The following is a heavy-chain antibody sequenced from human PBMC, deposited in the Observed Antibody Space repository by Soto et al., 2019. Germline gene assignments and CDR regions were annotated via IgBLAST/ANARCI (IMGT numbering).Heavy chain of an antibody. V-gene: IGHV3-7*01. J-gene: IGHJ4*02. CDR3: SRDVVVGAKALNY. D-gene: IGHD2-15*01. CDR2: IKEDGSEK. CDR1: GFTFSNYW. Sequence: GGSLRLSCAASGFTFSNYWMTWVRQAPGKGLEWVANIKEDGSEKHYVNSVKGRFTISRDNAKNSLYLQMNSLRVEDTAVYFCSRDVVVGAKALNYWGQGALVTVSS.